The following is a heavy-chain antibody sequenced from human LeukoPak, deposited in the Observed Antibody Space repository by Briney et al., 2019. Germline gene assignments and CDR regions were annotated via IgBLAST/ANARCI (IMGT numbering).Heavy chain of an antibody. CDR2: IXQDGSEK. CDR3: XRELXNDFWSGPGFDY. D-gene: IGHD3-3*01. V-gene: IGHV3-7*01. Sequence: GGSLRLSCAASGFTFSSHWMSWVRQAPGKGLEWVAHIXQDGSEKYYVDSVXXRFTISRDNGKNSLYLQMNSLRAEDTAVYYCXRELXNDFWSGPGFDYWGQGTLVTVSP. CDR1: GFTFSSHW. J-gene: IGHJ4*02.